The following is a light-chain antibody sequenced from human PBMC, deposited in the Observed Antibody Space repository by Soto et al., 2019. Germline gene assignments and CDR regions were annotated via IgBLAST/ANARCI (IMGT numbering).Light chain of an antibody. CDR2: DNN. CDR3: GTWDSSLSAVV. Sequence: QSVLTQPPSVSAAPGQKVAISCSGSSSNIGNKYVSGYQQLTGTAPKLLIYDNNKRPSGIPDRFSGSKSGTSATLGITGLQTGDEADYYCGTWDSSLSAVVFGGGNKLTVL. V-gene: IGLV1-51*01. CDR1: SSNIGNKY. J-gene: IGLJ2*01.